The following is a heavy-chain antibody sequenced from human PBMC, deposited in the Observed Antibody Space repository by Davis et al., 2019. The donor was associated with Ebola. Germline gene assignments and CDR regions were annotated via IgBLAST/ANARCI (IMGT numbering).Heavy chain of an antibody. Sequence: GESLKISCAASGFTFSSYSMNWVRQAPGEGLEWVSSISSSSSYIYYADSVKGRFTISRDNAKNSLYLQMNSLRAEDTAVYYCASYDFWSGYDDYWGQGTLVTVSS. CDR3: ASYDFWSGYDDY. D-gene: IGHD3-3*01. J-gene: IGHJ4*02. V-gene: IGHV3-21*01. CDR1: GFTFSSYS. CDR2: ISSSSSYI.